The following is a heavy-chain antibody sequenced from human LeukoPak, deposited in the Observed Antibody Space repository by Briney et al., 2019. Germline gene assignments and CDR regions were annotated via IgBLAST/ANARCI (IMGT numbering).Heavy chain of an antibody. J-gene: IGHJ4*02. CDR3: ARTSMGTMVRGVFDY. CDR1: GYSFTSYW. D-gene: IGHD3-10*01. CDR2: IYPGDSET. V-gene: IGHV5-51*01. Sequence: GESLKISCKGSGYSFTSYWIGWVRRMPGKGLEWMGIIYPGDSETRYSPSFQGQVTISADKSISTAYLQWSSLKASDTAMYYCARTSMGTMVRGVFDYWGQGTLVTVSS.